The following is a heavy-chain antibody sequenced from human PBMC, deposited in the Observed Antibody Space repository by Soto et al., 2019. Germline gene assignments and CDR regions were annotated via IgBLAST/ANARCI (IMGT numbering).Heavy chain of an antibody. Sequence: SVKVSCTASGGTFSSYAISWVRQAPGQGLEWMGGIIPIFGTANYAQKFQGRVTITADESTSTAYMELSSLRSEDTAVYYCARRALVVVTARVYYYYGMDVWGQGTTVTVSS. D-gene: IGHD2-21*02. V-gene: IGHV1-69*13. CDR2: IIPIFGTA. CDR1: GGTFSSYA. CDR3: ARRALVVVTARVYYYYGMDV. J-gene: IGHJ6*02.